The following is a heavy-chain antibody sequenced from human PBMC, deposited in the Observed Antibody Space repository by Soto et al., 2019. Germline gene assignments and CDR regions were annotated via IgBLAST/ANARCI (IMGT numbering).Heavy chain of an antibody. Sequence: PSETLSLTCTVSGGSSSSYYWSWIRQPPGKGLEWIGYIYYSGSTNYNPSLKSRVTISVDTSKNQFSLKLSSVTAADTAVYYCARVLDYYYMDVWGKGTTVTVSS. CDR2: IYYSGST. J-gene: IGHJ6*03. CDR1: GGSSSSYY. V-gene: IGHV4-59*01. CDR3: ARVLDYYYMDV.